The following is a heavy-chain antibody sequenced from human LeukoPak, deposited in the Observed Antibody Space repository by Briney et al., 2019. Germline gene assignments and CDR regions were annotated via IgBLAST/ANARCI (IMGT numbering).Heavy chain of an antibody. Sequence: PSETLSLTCTVSGGPISSYYWSWIRQPPGKGLEWIGYIYYSGSTNYNPSLKSRVTISVDTSKNQFSLKLSSVTAADTAVYYCARTTSYYDSSGEDDAFDIWGQGTMVTVSS. J-gene: IGHJ3*02. CDR1: GGPISSYY. CDR3: ARTTSYYDSSGEDDAFDI. V-gene: IGHV4-59*08. D-gene: IGHD3-22*01. CDR2: IYYSGST.